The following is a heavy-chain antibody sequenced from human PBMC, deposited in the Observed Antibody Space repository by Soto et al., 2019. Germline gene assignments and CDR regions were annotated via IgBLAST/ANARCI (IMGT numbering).Heavy chain of an antibody. V-gene: IGHV3-30*04. D-gene: IGHD4-17*01. CDR3: AREMDYGDYDDAFDI. CDR2: ISYDGSNK. J-gene: IGHJ3*02. CDR1: GFTFSSYA. Sequence: GGSLRLSCAASGFTFSSYAMHWVRQAPGKGLEWVAVISYDGSNKYYADSVKGRFTISRDNSKNTLYLQMNSLRAEDTAVYYCAREMDYGDYDDAFDIWGQGTMVTVSS.